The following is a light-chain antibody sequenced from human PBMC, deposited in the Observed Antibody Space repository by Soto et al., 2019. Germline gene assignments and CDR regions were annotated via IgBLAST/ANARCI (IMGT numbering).Light chain of an antibody. Sequence: VLTQSPVTLSLSPGERASLSCRAGEFLSSYLAWYQQIPGRPPRLLMYGSSNRAAGIRARFSGSRSGTDFTLTISRLEPEDFAVYYCRQYGRSLGFAFGGGTRLEIK. V-gene: IGKV3-20*01. J-gene: IGKJ5*01. CDR2: GSS. CDR3: RQYGRSLGFA. CDR1: EFLSSY.